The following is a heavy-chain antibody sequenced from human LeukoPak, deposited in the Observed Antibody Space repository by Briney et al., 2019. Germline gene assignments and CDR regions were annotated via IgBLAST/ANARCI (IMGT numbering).Heavy chain of an antibody. CDR2: ISGSGGST. Sequence: GGSLRLSCAASGFTFSSYAMSWVRQAPGKGLEWVSAISGSGGSTYYADSVKGRFTISRDNSKNTLYLQMNSLRAEDTAVYYCARNGERPVLLWFGELFYWGQGTLVTVSS. CDR3: ARNGERPVLLWFGELFY. CDR1: GFTFSSYA. J-gene: IGHJ4*02. D-gene: IGHD3-10*01. V-gene: IGHV3-23*01.